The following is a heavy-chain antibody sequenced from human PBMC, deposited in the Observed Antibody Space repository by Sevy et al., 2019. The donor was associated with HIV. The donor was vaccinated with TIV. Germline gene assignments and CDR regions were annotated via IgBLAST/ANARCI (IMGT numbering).Heavy chain of an antibody. J-gene: IGHJ4*02. V-gene: IGHV4-61*01. Sequence: ETLSLTCTVSGASVSYGNYYWTWIRQPPGKGLEWIGYISYIGSTNYNPSLKSRVTISLDTAKNQLSLRLNSVTATDTAVYYCVRDRIAAAGGYFDYWGQGALVTVSS. CDR1: GASVSYGNYY. CDR3: VRDRIAAAGGYFDY. D-gene: IGHD6-13*01. CDR2: ISYIGST.